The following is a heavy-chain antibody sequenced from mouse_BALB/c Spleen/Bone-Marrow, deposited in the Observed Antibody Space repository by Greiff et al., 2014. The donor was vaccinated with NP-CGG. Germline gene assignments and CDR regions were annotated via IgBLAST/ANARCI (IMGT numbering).Heavy chain of an antibody. D-gene: IGHD2-4*01. CDR3: AGDYDVNFDY. J-gene: IGHJ2*01. V-gene: IGHV1-14*01. Sequence: HLVESGPELVKPGASVKMSCKASGYTFTSYVMHWVKQKPGQGLEWIGYINPYNDGTKYNEKFKGKATLTSDKSSSTAYMELSSLTSEDSAVYYCAGDYDVNFDYWGQGTTLTVSS. CDR2: INPYNDGT. CDR1: GYTFTSYV.